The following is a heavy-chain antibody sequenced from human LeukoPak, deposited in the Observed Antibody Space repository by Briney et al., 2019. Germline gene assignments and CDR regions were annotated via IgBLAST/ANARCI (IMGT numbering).Heavy chain of an antibody. J-gene: IGHJ4*01. D-gene: IGHD3-10*01. V-gene: IGHV4-34*01. CDR1: GGTFKDYY. CDR2: INHSGTI. Sequence: SETLSLTCAVYGGTFKDYYWTWIRQSPGKGLEWIGEINHSGTINSNPSLKSRVTISVDTSKNQFSLRLTSVTAADAASYYCARGRRYYYGSGFYYWGQGTLVTVST. CDR3: ARGRRYYYGSGFYY.